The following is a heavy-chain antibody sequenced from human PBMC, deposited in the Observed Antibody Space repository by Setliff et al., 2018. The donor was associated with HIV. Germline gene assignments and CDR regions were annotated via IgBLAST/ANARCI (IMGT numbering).Heavy chain of an antibody. V-gene: IGHV4-34*01. J-gene: IGHJ4*02. D-gene: IGHD3-3*01. Sequence: SETLSLTCAVYGGSFTTYYWSWIRQTPGKGLEWIGENNHGGSTNYNPSPKSRVTISVDRSKNQFFLKLTSVTAADTAVYYCARGPYRGSGYFVRYFDSWAQGMLVTVSS. CDR3: ARGPYRGSGYFVRYFDS. CDR1: GGSFTTYY. CDR2: NNHGGST.